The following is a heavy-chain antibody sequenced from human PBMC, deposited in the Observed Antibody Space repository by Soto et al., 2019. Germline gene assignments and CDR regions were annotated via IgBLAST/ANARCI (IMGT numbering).Heavy chain of an antibody. CDR2: IIPIFGTA. V-gene: IGHV1-69*13. CDR3: ARETGTGYYGMDV. CDR1: GGNFSSYA. D-gene: IGHD1-7*01. J-gene: IGHJ6*02. Sequence: SVKVSCKASGGNFSSYAISWVRQAPGQGLEWMGGIIPIFGTANYAQKFQGRVTITADESTSTAYMELSSLRSEDTAVYYCARETGTGYYGMDVWGRGSTVTVSS.